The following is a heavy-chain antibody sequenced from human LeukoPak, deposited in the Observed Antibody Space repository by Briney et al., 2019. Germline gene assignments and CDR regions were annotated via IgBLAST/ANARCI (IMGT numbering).Heavy chain of an antibody. CDR3: ARDQYTIFVLYMDV. CDR2: ISSSSSTI. J-gene: IGHJ6*03. V-gene: IGHV3-48*01. CDR1: GFTFSSYS. Sequence: PGGSLRLSCAASGFTFSSYSMNWVRQAPGRGLEWVSYISSSSSTIYYADSVKGRFTISRDNAKNSLYLQMNSLRAEDTAVYYCARDQYTIFVLYMDVWGKGTTVTVSS. D-gene: IGHD3-3*01.